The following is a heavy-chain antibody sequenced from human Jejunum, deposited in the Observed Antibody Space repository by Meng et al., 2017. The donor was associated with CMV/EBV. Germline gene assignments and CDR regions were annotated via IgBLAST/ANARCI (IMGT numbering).Heavy chain of an antibody. CDR1: GYTFTDYY. J-gene: IGHJ4*02. Sequence: KSSGYTFTDYYLHWLRQAPGQGLEWMGCIDPNSGGTNHAQKFQGGVTMTRDTSISTAYMELNRLRSDDTAVYYCARGPSHGAFDYWGQGTRVTVSS. CDR3: ARGPSHGAFDY. D-gene: IGHD1-26*01. CDR2: IDPNSGGT. V-gene: IGHV1-2*02.